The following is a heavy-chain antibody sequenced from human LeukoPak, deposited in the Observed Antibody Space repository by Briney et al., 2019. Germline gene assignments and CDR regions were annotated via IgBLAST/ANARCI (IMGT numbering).Heavy chain of an antibody. D-gene: IGHD5-18*01. J-gene: IGHJ4*02. Sequence: GSPRLSCAASGFTFSDYYMSWIRQAPGKGLEWVSYISSSSSYTNYADSVKGRFTISRDNAKNSLYLQMNSLRAEDTAVYYCAREMDTAMVTDYWGQGTLVTVSS. V-gene: IGHV3-11*06. CDR2: ISSSSSYT. CDR1: GFTFSDYY. CDR3: AREMDTAMVTDY.